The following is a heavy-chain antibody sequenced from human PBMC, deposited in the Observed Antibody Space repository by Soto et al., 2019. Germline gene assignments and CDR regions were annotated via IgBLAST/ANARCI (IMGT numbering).Heavy chain of an antibody. CDR2: IHHSGRT. CDR3: ARGGDWQVDY. D-gene: IGHD2-21*02. J-gene: IGHJ4*02. Sequence: QVQLQELGPGLVKPSGTLSLTCAVSGDSISREKWWCWARQPPGKGLEWVGEIHHSGRTNYNPSLKSRVTILGENSKNPVSLELSSMTAADTAVYYCARGGDWQVDYWGQGTLVTVSS. V-gene: IGHV4-4*02. CDR1: GDSISREKW.